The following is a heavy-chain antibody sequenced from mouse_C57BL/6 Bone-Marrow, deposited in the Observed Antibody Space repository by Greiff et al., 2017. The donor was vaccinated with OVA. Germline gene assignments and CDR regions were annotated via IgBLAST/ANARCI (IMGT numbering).Heavy chain of an antibody. Sequence: LQQPGAELVRPGSSVKLSCKASGYTFTSYWMDWVKQRPGQGLEWIGNIYPSDSETHYNQKFKDKATLTVDKSSSTAYMQLSSLTSEDSAVYYCARTYGNFAYWGQGTLVTVSA. D-gene: IGHD2-1*01. J-gene: IGHJ3*01. V-gene: IGHV1-61*01. CDR3: ARTYGNFAY. CDR2: IYPSDSET. CDR1: GYTFTSYW.